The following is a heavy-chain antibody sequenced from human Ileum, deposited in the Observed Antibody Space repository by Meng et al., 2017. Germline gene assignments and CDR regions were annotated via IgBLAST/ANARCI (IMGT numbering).Heavy chain of an antibody. D-gene: IGHD3-10*01. J-gene: IGHJ6*02. CDR1: GFTFSSYA. CDR2: ISYDGSNK. CDR3: ARDRITMVRGVIIVYYYGMDV. V-gene: IGHV3-30*04. Sequence: GESLKISCAASGFTFSSYAMHWVRQAPGKGLEWVAVISYDGSNKYYADSVKGRFTISRDNSKNTLYLQMNSLRAEDTAVYYCARDRITMVRGVIIVYYYGMDVWGQGTTVTVSS.